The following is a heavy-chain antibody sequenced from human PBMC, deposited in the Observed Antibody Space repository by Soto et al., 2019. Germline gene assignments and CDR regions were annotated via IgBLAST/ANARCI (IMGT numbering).Heavy chain of an antibody. J-gene: IGHJ3*02. CDR2: INHSGST. D-gene: IGHD3-10*01. CDR1: GGSFSGYY. V-gene: IGHV4-34*01. CDR3: ARRRGYYGSGKPNLFDI. Sequence: SETLSLTCAVYGGSFSGYYWSWIRQPPGKGLEWIGEINHSGSTNYNPSLKSRVTISVDTSKNQFSLKLSSVTAADTAVYYCARRRGYYGSGKPNLFDIWGQGTMVTVSS.